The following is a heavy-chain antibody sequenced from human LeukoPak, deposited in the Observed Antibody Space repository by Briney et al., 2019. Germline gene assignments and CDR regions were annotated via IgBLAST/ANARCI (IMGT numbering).Heavy chain of an antibody. J-gene: IGHJ4*02. CDR1: GFTFSSYA. D-gene: IGHD3-10*01. CDR2: ISYDGSNK. Sequence: GGSLRLSCAASGFTFSSYAMHWVRQAPGKGLEWVAVISYDGSNKYYADSVKGRFTISRDNSKNTLYLQMNSLRAEDTAVYYCARVGRITMVRGAPIAPFDYWGQGTLVTVSS. V-gene: IGHV3-30-3*01. CDR3: ARVGRITMVRGAPIAPFDY.